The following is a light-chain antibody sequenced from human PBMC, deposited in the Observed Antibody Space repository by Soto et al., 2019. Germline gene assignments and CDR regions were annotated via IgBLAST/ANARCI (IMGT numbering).Light chain of an antibody. Sequence: DIQMTQSPSSLSASVGDRVTITCRASQSVSSYLNWYQQKPGKAPKLLIYGASSLQSGVPTRFSGCGSGTDFTLTISSLQPEDIASYYCQQSSHSPKTFGQGTKVEI. CDR3: QQSSHSPKT. V-gene: IGKV1-39*01. J-gene: IGKJ1*01. CDR2: GAS. CDR1: QSVSSY.